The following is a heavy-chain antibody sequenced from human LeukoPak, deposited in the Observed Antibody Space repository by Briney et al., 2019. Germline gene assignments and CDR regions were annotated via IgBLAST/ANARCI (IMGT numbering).Heavy chain of an antibody. CDR3: ARMPYDSSGYYKH. CDR2: ISPYNGNT. D-gene: IGHD3-22*01. J-gene: IGHJ1*01. CDR1: GYSFTSYG. V-gene: IGHV1-18*01. Sequence: ASVKVSCKASGYSFTSYGISWVRQAPGQGLEWMGWISPYNGNTNYAQKFQARVTMTTDTSTSTAYMELRSLRSDDTAAYYCARMPYDSSGYYKHWGQGTLVTVSS.